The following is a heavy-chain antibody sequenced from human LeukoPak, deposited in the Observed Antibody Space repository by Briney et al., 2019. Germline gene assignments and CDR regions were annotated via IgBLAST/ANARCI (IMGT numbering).Heavy chain of an antibody. Sequence: ASVKVSCKASGYTFTSNHIHCVRQAPGQGLEWMGVINPSGDSTSYAQKFQGRVTMTRDTSTSTVYMELSSLRSEDTAIYYCAKLAARERGEGSGGQGPLVTVSS. CDR1: GYTFTSNH. CDR3: AKLAARERGEGS. CDR2: INPSGDST. V-gene: IGHV1-46*01. D-gene: IGHD6-13*01. J-gene: IGHJ4*02.